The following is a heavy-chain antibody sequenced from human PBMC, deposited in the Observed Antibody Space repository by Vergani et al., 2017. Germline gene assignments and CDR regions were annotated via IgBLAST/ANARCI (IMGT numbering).Heavy chain of an antibody. D-gene: IGHD2-2*01. CDR1: GVSIKSGFW. CDR2: IYYSGST. V-gene: IGHV4-30-4*01. J-gene: IGHJ4*02. CDR3: ARGAIVVVPAAYFDY. Sequence: VQLQESGPGLVKPPGTLSLTCAVSGVSIKSGFWWSWIRQPPGKGLEWIGYIYYSGSTYYNPSLKSRVTISVDTSKNQFSLKLSSVTAADTAVYYCARGAIVVVPAAYFDYWGQGTLVTVSS.